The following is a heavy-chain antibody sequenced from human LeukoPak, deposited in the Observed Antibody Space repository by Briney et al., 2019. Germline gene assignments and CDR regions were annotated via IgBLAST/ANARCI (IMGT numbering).Heavy chain of an antibody. CDR3: GNNGGVAVAGSFDY. D-gene: IGHD6-19*01. CDR2: ISYDGSNK. CDR1: GFTFSSYA. Sequence: GGSLRLSCAASGFTFSSYAMHWVRQAPVKGLEWVAVISYDGSNKYYADSVKGRFTISRDNSKTTLYLQMNSLRAEDTAVFYCGNNGGVAVAGSFDYWGQGTLVTVSS. V-gene: IGHV3-30-3*01. J-gene: IGHJ4*02.